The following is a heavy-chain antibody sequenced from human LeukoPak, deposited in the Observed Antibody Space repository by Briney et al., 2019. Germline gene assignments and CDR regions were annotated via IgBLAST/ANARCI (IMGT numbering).Heavy chain of an antibody. CDR2: ISGSGGST. CDR1: GFTFSSYA. D-gene: IGHD3-3*01. Sequence: GRSLRLSCAASGFTFSSYAMSWVRQAPGKGLEWVSAISGSGGSTYYADSVKGRFTISRDNSKNTLYLQMNSLRAEDTAVYYCAKDRPEWLLSYYGMDVWGQGTTVTVSS. J-gene: IGHJ6*02. V-gene: IGHV3-23*01. CDR3: AKDRPEWLLSYYGMDV.